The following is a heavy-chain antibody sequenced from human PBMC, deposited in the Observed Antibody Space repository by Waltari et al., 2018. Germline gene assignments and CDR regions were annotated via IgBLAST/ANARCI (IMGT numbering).Heavy chain of an antibody. Sequence: EVLLVQSGGGLVKPGGSLTLSCAASGFTFRNFGMTWVRHAPGKGLEGIARITGSGAATSIADSVKGRCTVSRDNSNDTLYLHMDRLRVDDTAVYYCAKRSRIQLWFFDSWGQGTLVSVS. J-gene: IGHJ4*02. V-gene: IGHV3-23*04. CDR1: GFTFRNFG. CDR2: ITGSGAAT. CDR3: AKRSRIQLWFFDS. D-gene: IGHD5-18*01.